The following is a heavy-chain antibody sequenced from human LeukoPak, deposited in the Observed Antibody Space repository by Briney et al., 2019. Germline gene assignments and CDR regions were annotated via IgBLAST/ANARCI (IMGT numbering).Heavy chain of an antibody. Sequence: PSETLSLTCTVSGGSISSGGYYWSWIRQHPGKGLEWIGYIYYSGSTYYNPSLKSRVTISVDTSKNQFSLKLSSVTAADTAVYYCARDACSSTSCSFDYWDQGTLVTVSS. D-gene: IGHD2-2*01. CDR3: ARDACSSTSCSFDY. CDR2: IYYSGST. J-gene: IGHJ4*02. V-gene: IGHV4-31*03. CDR1: GGSISSGGYY.